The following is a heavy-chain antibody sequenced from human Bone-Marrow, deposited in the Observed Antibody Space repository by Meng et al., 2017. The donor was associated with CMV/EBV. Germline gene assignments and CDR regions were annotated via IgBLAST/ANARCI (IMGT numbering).Heavy chain of an antibody. CDR3: ARDAVVPAATKTNWFEP. J-gene: IGHJ5*02. V-gene: IGHV1-2*02. Sequence: ASVKVSCKASGYTFTGYYMHWVRQAPGQGLEWMGWINPNSGGTNYAQKFQGRVTMTRDTSISTAYMELSRLRSDDTAVYYCARDAVVPAATKTNWFEPWDQGTLVTVSS. CDR2: INPNSGGT. CDR1: GYTFTGYY. D-gene: IGHD2-2*01.